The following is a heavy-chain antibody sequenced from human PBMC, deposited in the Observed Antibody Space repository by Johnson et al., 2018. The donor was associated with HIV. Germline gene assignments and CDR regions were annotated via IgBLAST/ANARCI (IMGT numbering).Heavy chain of an antibody. CDR3: ARDNFGGLNAFDI. D-gene: IGHD3-10*01. V-gene: IGHV3-30*03. CDR2: ISYDGSYK. CDR1: GFTFSTYG. J-gene: IGHJ3*02. Sequence: QVQLVESGGGVVQPGRSLRLSCAASGFTFSTYGMHWVRQAPGKGLGWVAFISYDGSYKYYADSVKGRFTISRDNSKNTLYLQMNSLRAEDTAVYYCARDNFGGLNAFDIWGQGTMVTVSS.